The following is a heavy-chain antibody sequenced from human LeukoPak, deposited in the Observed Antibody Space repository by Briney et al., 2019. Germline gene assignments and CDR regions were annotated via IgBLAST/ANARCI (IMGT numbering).Heavy chain of an antibody. CDR3: ARGGRETGTSLDYYYYYMDV. CDR2: ISSSGSTI. J-gene: IGHJ6*03. CDR1: GFTFSDYY. D-gene: IGHD1-7*01. Sequence: PGGSLRLSCAASGFTFSDYYMSWIRQAPGKGLEWVSYISSSGSTIYYADSVKGRFTISRDNAKNSLYLQMNSLRAEDTAVYYCARGGRETGTSLDYYYYYMDVWGKGTTVTISS. V-gene: IGHV3-11*01.